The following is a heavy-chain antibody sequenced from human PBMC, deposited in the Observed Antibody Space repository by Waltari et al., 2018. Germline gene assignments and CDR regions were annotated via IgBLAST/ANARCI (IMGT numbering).Heavy chain of an antibody. CDR2: IIPILGIA. CDR1: GGTFSSYA. D-gene: IGHD6-6*01. CDR3: ARVAARPVDYYYYMDV. J-gene: IGHJ6*03. V-gene: IGHV1-69*10. Sequence: QVQLVQSGAEVKKPGSSVKVSCKASGGTFSSYAISWVRQAPGQGLEWMGGIIPILGIANYAQKFQGRVTITADKSTSTAYMELSSLRSEDTAVYYGARVAARPVDYYYYMDVWGKGTTVTVSS.